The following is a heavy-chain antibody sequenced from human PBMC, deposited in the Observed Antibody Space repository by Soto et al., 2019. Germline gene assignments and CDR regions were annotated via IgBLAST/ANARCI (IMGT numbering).Heavy chain of an antibody. J-gene: IGHJ4*02. CDR1: GGSISGSY. V-gene: IGHV4-59*01. Sequence: QVQLQESGPGLVKPSETLSLTCTVSGGSISGSYWSWIRQTPGKVLEWVGYIHYSGSTNYNPSLKSRVTMSADSAKNQFSLQLSSVTAADTAVYFCTKYRRTDAEGYSFDYWGQGALVTVSS. D-gene: IGHD2-15*01. CDR2: IHYSGST. CDR3: TKYRRTDAEGYSFDY.